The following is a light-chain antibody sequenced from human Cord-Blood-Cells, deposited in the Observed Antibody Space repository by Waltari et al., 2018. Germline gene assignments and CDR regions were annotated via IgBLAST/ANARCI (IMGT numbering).Light chain of an antibody. CDR2: GAS. CDR3: QQYGSSPTLT. CDR1: QSVSSSY. J-gene: IGKJ4*01. V-gene: IGKV3-20*01. Sequence: VLTQSPGPLSFSPGERATLPSRASQSVSSSYLARYQQKPGQAPSLLIYGASSRATGIPDRFSGSGSGTDFTLTISRLEPEDFAVYYCQQYGSSPTLTFGGGTKVEIK.